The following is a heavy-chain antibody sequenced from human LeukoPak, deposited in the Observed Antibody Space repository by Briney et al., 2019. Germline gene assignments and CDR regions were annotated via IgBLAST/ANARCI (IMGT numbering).Heavy chain of an antibody. J-gene: IGHJ5*02. CDR2: ISGSGGST. CDR1: GFTFSSYA. CDR3: AKLYSSSSSSSWFDP. Sequence: GGSLRLSCAASGFTFSSYAMSWVRQAPGKGLEWVSAISGSGGSTYYADSVKGRFTISRDNSKNTLYLQMNSLRAEDTAVYYCAKLYSSSSSSSWFDPWDQGTLVTVSS. D-gene: IGHD6-6*01. V-gene: IGHV3-23*01.